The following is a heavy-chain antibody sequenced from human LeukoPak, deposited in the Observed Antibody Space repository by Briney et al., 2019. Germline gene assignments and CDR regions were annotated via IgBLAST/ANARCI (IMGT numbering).Heavy chain of an antibody. CDR3: AKNFDS. J-gene: IGHJ4*02. CDR1: GFTFTSSD. V-gene: IGHV3-21*01. CDR2: ITRSGSNL. Sequence: GGSLRLSCVASGFTFTSSDFNWIRQAPGKGLEWLSTITRSGSNLYYADSVKGRFTTSRDDAKDSVYLQMESLRVEDTAIYYCAKNFDSGARGPLVTVSS.